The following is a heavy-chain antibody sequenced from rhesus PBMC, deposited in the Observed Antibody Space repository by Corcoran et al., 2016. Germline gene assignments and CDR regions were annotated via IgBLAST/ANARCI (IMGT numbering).Heavy chain of an antibody. D-gene: IGHD1-20*01. Sequence: QLQLQESGPGLVKPSETLSLTCAVSGGSISSNYWSWIRQPPGKGLEWIGRISGSGGSTDYNPALKSRVTISTDTSKNQFSLKLSSVTAADTAVYYCARGIAGTTGYYYGLDSWGQGVVVTVSS. CDR2: ISGSGGST. CDR1: GGSISSNY. CDR3: ARGIAGTTGYYYGLDS. J-gene: IGHJ6*01. V-gene: IGHV4-173*01.